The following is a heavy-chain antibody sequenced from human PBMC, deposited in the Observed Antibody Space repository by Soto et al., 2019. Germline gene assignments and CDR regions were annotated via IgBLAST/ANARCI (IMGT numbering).Heavy chain of an antibody. CDR3: ARSVEGHFGY. J-gene: IGHJ4*02. CDR1: GFRFSIYS. D-gene: IGHD6-19*01. CDR2: ITSDTKTI. V-gene: IGHV3-48*02. Sequence: EVQLVESGGNLVQPGGSLRLSCAASGFRFSIYSMNWVRQAPGKGLEWSAYITSDTKTIKYADSVRGRFTISRDNGKNSAYLQMISRRDEDTAGYYCARSVEGHFGYWGPGTVVTVSA.